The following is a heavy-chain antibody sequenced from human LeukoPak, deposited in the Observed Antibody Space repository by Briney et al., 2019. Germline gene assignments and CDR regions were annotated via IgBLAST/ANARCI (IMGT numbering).Heavy chain of an antibody. V-gene: IGHV5-51*01. CDR2: IYPGDSDT. CDR3: ARARYNWNYVDY. J-gene: IGHJ4*02. D-gene: IGHD1-20*01. CDR1: GYSFTSYW. Sequence: GESLKISCKGSGYSFTSYWIGWVRQMPRKGLEWMGIIYPGDSDTRYSPSFQGQVTTSADNTISTAYLQWSSLQASDTAMYYCARARYNWNYVDYWGEGTLVTVSS.